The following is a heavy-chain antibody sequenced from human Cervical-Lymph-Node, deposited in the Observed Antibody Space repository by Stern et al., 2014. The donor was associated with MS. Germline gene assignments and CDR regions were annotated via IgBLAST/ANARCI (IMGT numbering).Heavy chain of an antibody. J-gene: IGHJ4*02. CDR1: GYTFNSYG. CDR2: ISAYNGHA. D-gene: IGHD3-10*01. CDR3: ATAALSYFHTSGSPRGFFDD. Sequence: VQLVQSGTEVRKPGASLRVSCKASGYTFNSYGVAWVRQAPGQGLECMGWISAYNGHANYAPKFRDRVTLSTDRSTSTTYMELTPLRSDDTAIYYCATAALSYFHTSGSPRGFFDDWGQGTLVTVSS. V-gene: IGHV1-18*01.